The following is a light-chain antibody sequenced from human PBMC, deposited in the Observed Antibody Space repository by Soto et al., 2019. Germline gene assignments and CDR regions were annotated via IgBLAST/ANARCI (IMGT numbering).Light chain of an antibody. V-gene: IGKV3-20*01. CDR1: QSVSSSY. Sequence: EIVLTQSPGTLSLSPGERATLSCRASQSVSSSYLAWYQQKPGQAPRLLIYGASSRATGIPDGFRGSGSGTDFTRTSSRLEPEDFAVYYCQQYGSSLFTFRPGTKVDIK. CDR3: QQYGSSLFT. CDR2: GAS. J-gene: IGKJ3*01.